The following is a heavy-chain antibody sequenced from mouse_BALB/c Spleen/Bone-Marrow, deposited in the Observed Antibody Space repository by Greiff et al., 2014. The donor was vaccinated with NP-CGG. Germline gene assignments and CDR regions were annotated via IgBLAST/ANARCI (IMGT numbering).Heavy chain of an antibody. CDR2: INPITGYT. CDR1: GYTFTSYW. CDR3: ARNYDYDGGYCAMDY. V-gene: IGHV1-7*01. Sequence: QVQLKESGAQVAKPGASVKMSCKASGYTFTSYWMHWVKQRPGQGLEWIGYINPITGYTEYNQKFKDKATLTADKSSSTAYVQLSSLTSEDSAVYYCARNYDYDGGYCAMDYWGQGTSVTVSS. J-gene: IGHJ4*01. D-gene: IGHD2-4*01.